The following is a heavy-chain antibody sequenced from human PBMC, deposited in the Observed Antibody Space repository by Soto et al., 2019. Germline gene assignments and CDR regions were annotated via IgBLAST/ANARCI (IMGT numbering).Heavy chain of an antibody. V-gene: IGHV2-5*02. CDR1: AFSLSTGGVG. D-gene: IGHD2-21*02. CDR2: IYWDDDK. J-gene: IGHJ6*02. CDR3: IQSRCGGDCLQSYASYYYYGMDV. Sequence: QITLKESGPTLVKPTQTLTLTCTFSAFSLSTGGVGVGWIRQPPGKALEWLALIYWDDDKRYSPSLRSRPTITKDTSKNXVXLXLSXMDPVDTATYYCIQSRCGGDCLQSYASYYYYGMDVWGQGTTVTVSS.